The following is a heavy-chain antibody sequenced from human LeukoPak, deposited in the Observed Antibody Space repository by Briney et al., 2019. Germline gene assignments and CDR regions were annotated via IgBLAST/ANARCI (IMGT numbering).Heavy chain of an antibody. CDR1: GFTFSSYG. CDR2: ISYDGSNK. Sequence: PGRSLRLSCAASGFTFSSYGMRWVRQAPGKGLEWVAVISYDGSNKYYADSVKGRFTISRDNSKNTLYLQMNSLRAEDTAVYYCAKSLVVRGVVISPYDYWGQGTLVTVSS. V-gene: IGHV3-30*18. D-gene: IGHD3-10*01. CDR3: AKSLVVRGVVISPYDY. J-gene: IGHJ4*02.